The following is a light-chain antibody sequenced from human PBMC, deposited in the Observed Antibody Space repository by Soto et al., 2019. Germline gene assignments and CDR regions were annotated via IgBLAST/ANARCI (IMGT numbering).Light chain of an antibody. Sequence: EIELTQSPTTLSLSPGERATLSCRASQSVSSYFAWYQQKPGQAPRLLIYDASTRAAGIPARFSGSGSGTDFTLTISSLEPEDFAVYYCQQRSDCPLTFGGGTKVEIK. CDR2: DAS. J-gene: IGKJ4*01. CDR3: QQRSDCPLT. CDR1: QSVSSY. V-gene: IGKV3-11*01.